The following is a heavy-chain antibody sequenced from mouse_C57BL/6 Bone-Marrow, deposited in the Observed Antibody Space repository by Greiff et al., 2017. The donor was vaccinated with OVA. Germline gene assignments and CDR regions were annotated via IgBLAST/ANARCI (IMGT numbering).Heavy chain of an antibody. Sequence: VQLVESDAELVKPGASVKISCKVSGYTFTDHTIHWMKQRPEQGLEWIGYICPRDGSTKYNEKFKGKATLTADKSSSTAYMQLNSLTSEDSAVYFCASPIYYDYDGFDYWGQGTTLTVSS. J-gene: IGHJ2*01. V-gene: IGHV1-78*01. CDR3: ASPIYYDYDGFDY. CDR1: GYTFTDHT. CDR2: ICPRDGST. D-gene: IGHD2-4*01.